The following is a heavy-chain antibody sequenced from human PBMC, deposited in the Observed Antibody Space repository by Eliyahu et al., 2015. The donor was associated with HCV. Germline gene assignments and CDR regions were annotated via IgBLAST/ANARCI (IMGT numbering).Heavy chain of an antibody. V-gene: IGHV3-66*01. Sequence: EVQLVESGGGLVQPGGSLRLSCAASGFTVSSNYMSWVRQAPGKGLEWVSVIYSGSSTYYADSVKGRFTISRDNSKNTLYLQMNSLRAEDTAVYYCARDRITMVRGVMKDGMDVWGQGTTVTVSS. J-gene: IGHJ6*02. D-gene: IGHD3-10*01. CDR3: ARDRITMVRGVMKDGMDV. CDR2: IYSGSST. CDR1: GFTVSSNY.